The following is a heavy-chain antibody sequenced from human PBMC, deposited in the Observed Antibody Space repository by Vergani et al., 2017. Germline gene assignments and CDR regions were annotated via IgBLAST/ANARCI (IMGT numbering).Heavy chain of an antibody. CDR1: GFTFSSYE. V-gene: IGHV3-48*03. J-gene: IGHJ3*02. Sequence: EVQLVESGGGLVQPGGSLRLSCAASGFTFSSYEMNWVRQAPGKGLEWVSYISSSYIYYADSVKGRFTISRDNAKNSLYLQMNSLRAEDTAVYYCARDGRYYDSSGYDAFDIWGQGTMVTVSS. CDR3: ARDGRYYDSSGYDAFDI. D-gene: IGHD3-22*01. CDR2: ISSSYI.